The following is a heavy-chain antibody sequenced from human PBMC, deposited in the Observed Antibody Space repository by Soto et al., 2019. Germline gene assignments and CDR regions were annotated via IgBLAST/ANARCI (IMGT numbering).Heavy chain of an antibody. CDR3: ARDCSSTSCYGYYYYGMDV. J-gene: IGHJ6*02. D-gene: IGHD2-2*01. Sequence: AGGSLRLSCAASGFTFSDYYMSWIRQAPGKGLEWVSYISSSSSYTNYADSVKGRFTISRDNAKNSLYLQMNSLRAEDTAVYYCARDCSSTSCYGYYYYGMDVWGQGTTVTVS. CDR1: GFTFSDYY. V-gene: IGHV3-11*06. CDR2: ISSSSSYT.